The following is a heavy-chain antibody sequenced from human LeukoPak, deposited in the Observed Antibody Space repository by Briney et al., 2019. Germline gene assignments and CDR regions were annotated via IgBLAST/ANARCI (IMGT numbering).Heavy chain of an antibody. CDR2: ISFDGSYK. CDR1: GFNFRSYG. J-gene: IGHJ3*02. V-gene: IGHV3-30*03. CDR3: AELGPFDI. Sequence: PGGSLRLSCAASGFNFRSYGMHWVRQAPGKGLEWVTLISFDGSYKYYADSVKGRFTISRDNAKNSLYLQMNSLRAEDTAVYYCAELGPFDIWGQGTMVTVSS. D-gene: IGHD1-26*01.